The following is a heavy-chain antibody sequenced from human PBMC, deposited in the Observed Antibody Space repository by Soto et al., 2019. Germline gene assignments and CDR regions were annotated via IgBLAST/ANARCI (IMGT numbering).Heavy chain of an antibody. Sequence: GASVKVSCKASGYTFTSYGISWVRQAPGQGLEWMGWISAYNGNTNYAQKLQGRVTKTTDTSTSTAYMELRSLRSDDTAVYYCARVWGSSSIGYMDVWGKGTTVTVSS. J-gene: IGHJ6*03. CDR1: GYTFTSYG. D-gene: IGHD6-13*01. V-gene: IGHV1-18*01. CDR3: ARVWGSSSIGYMDV. CDR2: ISAYNGNT.